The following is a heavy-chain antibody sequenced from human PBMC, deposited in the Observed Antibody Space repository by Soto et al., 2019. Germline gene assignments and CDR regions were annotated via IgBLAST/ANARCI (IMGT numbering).Heavy chain of an antibody. Sequence: EVQLVESGGGLVQPGGSLRLSCAASGFTFSSYSMNWVRQAPGKGLEWVSYISSSSSTIYYADSVKGRFTISRDNAKNSLYLQMNSLRDEDTAVYYCARASGYYGSGFCMDVWGQGTTVTVSS. D-gene: IGHD3-10*01. V-gene: IGHV3-48*02. CDR2: ISSSSSTI. CDR1: GFTFSSYS. CDR3: ARASGYYGSGFCMDV. J-gene: IGHJ6*02.